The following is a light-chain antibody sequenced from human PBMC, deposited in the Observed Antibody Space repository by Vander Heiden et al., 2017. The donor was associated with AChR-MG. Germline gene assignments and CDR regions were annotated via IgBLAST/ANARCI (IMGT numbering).Light chain of an antibody. Sequence: EIVLTQYLGTLSFSPGESATHSCRASQCVNNYLAWYQHKPGQAPRLLIYDASSRAIGIPARFSGSGSGTDFTLTIISLEPEDFAVYYCQQCGKWPHSFGRGTKLEIK. CDR1: QCVNNY. V-gene: IGKV3-11*01. CDR3: QQCGKWPHS. J-gene: IGKJ2*01. CDR2: DAS.